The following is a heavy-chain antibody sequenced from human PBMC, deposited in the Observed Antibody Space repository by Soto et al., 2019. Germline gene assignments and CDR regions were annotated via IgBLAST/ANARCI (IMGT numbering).Heavy chain of an antibody. Sequence: EVQLLESGGGLVQPGGSLRLSCAASGFSFASYAMNWVRQAPGKGLEWVSGIRGSGGSTYYADSVKGRFTISRDNSKNTLYLQLSSLRVEDTAVYYCAKGFGISWQYYLDYWAREPWSPSPQ. CDR2: IRGSGGST. V-gene: IGHV3-23*01. CDR3: AKGFGISWQYYLDY. D-gene: IGHD3-10*01. CDR1: GFSFASYA. J-gene: IGHJ4*02.